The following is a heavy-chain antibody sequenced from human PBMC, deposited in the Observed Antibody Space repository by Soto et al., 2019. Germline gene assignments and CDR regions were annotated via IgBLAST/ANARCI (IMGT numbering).Heavy chain of an antibody. V-gene: IGHV4-59*08. CDR2: IYYSGST. CDR3: ARGYCGGGSCYRPGFDY. D-gene: IGHD2-15*01. J-gene: IGHJ4*02. CDR1: GGSISSSY. Sequence: SETLSLTCTFSGGSISSSYWSWIRQPPGKGLEWIGYIYYSGSTNYNPSLKSRVTISVDTSKNQFSLKLSSVTVADTAVYYCARGYCGGGSCYRPGFDYWGQGTLVTVS.